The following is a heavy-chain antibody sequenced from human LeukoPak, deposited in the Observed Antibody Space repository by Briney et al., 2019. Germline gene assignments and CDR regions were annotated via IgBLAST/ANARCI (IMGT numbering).Heavy chain of an antibody. CDR3: ARRVPTATGWFDP. CDR2: IYHSGST. D-gene: IGHD2-2*01. V-gene: IGHV4-30-2*01. CDR1: GGSISSGGYY. J-gene: IGHJ5*02. Sequence: PSETLSLTCTVSGGSISSGGYYWSWIRQPPGKGLEWIGYIYHSGSTYYNPSLKSRVTISVDRSKNQFSLKLSSVTAADTAVYYCARRVPTATGWFDPWGQGTLVTVSS.